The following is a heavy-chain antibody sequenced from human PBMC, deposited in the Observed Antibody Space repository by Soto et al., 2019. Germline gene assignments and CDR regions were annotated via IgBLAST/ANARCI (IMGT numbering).Heavy chain of an antibody. CDR1: GFTFGYYA. Sequence: GGSLRLSCTGSGFTFGYYAMIWFRQAPGKGLEWVGFITSKAYGGTPEYAASVKGRFTISRDNSKNTLYLQMGSLRAEDMAVYYCARDGLRQYAFDIWGQGTMVTVS. V-gene: IGHV3-49*03. CDR2: ITSKAYGGTP. J-gene: IGHJ3*02. D-gene: IGHD4-17*01. CDR3: ARDGLRQYAFDI.